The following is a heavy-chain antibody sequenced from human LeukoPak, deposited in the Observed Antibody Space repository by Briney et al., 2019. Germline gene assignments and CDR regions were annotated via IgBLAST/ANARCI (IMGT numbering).Heavy chain of an antibody. CDR1: GFTFSSYS. CDR3: ARDLFRVGATKRDV. J-gene: IGHJ4*02. D-gene: IGHD1-26*01. Sequence: GGSLRLSCAASGFTFSSYSMNWVRQAPGKGLEWVSYISSSSSTIYYADSVKGRFTISRDNAKNSLYLQMNSLRAEDTAVYYCARDLFRVGATKRDVWGQGTLVTVSS. V-gene: IGHV3-48*01. CDR2: ISSSSSTI.